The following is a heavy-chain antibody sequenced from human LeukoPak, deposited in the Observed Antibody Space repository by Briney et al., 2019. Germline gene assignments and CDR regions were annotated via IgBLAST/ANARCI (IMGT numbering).Heavy chain of an antibody. V-gene: IGHV4-39*01. D-gene: IGHD6-19*01. J-gene: IGHJ4*02. CDR2: IYYSGST. CDR1: GGSISSSSYY. Sequence: SETLSLTCTVSGGSISSSSYYWGWIRQPPWKGLEWIGSIYYSGSTYYNPSLKSRVTISVDTSKNQFSLKLSSVTAADTAVYYCARRREQWLAIDYWGQGTLVTVSS. CDR3: ARRREQWLAIDY.